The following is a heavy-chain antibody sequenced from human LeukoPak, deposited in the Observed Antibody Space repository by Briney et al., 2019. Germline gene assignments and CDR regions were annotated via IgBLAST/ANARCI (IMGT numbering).Heavy chain of an antibody. J-gene: IGHJ6*03. Sequence: SETLSLTCAVSGGSISSSHWWSWVRQTPEKGLEWIGEMYHSGSSNYNPSLKSRVTISVDTSKNQFSLKLSSVTAADTAVYYCAREARWLQLTGYYYYYYMDVWGKGTTVTVSS. CDR2: MYHSGSS. V-gene: IGHV4-4*02. CDR1: GGSISSSHW. CDR3: AREARWLQLTGYYYYYYMDV. D-gene: IGHD5-24*01.